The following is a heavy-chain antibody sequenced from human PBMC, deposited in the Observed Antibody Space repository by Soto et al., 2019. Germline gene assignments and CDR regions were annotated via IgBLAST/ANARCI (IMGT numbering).Heavy chain of an antibody. V-gene: IGHV3-23*01. CDR2: ISGSDYRT. J-gene: IGHJ3*01. D-gene: IGHD4-17*01. CDR1: VGSGFTFTDYA. CDR3: VGDYGGLEGFDV. Sequence: EVQLLESGGGLVQPGGSLRLSCVASVGSGFTFTDYAMAWVRQAPEKGLEWVSGISGSDYRTYYADSVKGRFTISRDNSKNTVVLQMSSLRAEDTAIYYCVGDYGGLEGFDVWGQGTMVTVSS.